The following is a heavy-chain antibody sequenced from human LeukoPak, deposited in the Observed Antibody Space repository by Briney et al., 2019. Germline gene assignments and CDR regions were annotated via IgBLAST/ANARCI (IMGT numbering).Heavy chain of an antibody. CDR2: IYYSGST. D-gene: IGHD3-22*01. J-gene: IGHJ3*02. V-gene: IGHV4-30-4*08. Sequence: KPSETLSLTCTVSGGSISSGDYYWSWIRQPPGKGLEWIGYIYYSGSTYYNPSLKSRVTISVDTSKNQFSLKLSSVTAADTAVYYCARSPADITMIVPLPLFDIWGQGTMVTVSS. CDR1: GGSISSGDYY. CDR3: ARSPADITMIVPLPLFDI.